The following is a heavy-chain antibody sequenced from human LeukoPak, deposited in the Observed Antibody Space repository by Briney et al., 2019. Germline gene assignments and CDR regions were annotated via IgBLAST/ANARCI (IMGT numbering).Heavy chain of an antibody. CDR2: ISSSSSTI. D-gene: IGHD6-13*01. Sequence: GGSLRLSCAASGFTFSSYSMNWVRQAPGKGLEWVSYISSSSSTIYYADSVKGRFTISRDNSKNTLYLQMNSLRAEDTAVYYCAKNLHVEYSSSWYEAWFDPWGQGTLVTVSS. CDR3: AKNLHVEYSSSWYEAWFDP. V-gene: IGHV3-48*01. J-gene: IGHJ5*02. CDR1: GFTFSSYS.